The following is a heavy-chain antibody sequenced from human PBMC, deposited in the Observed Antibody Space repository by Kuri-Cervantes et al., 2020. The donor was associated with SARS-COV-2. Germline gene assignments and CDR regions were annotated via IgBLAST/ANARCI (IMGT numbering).Heavy chain of an antibody. V-gene: IGHV4-59*08. D-gene: IGHD3-22*01. CDR1: GGSFSDYY. CDR3: ARLYSSYSRGSLRAFDI. Sequence: SETLSLTCTVSGGSFSDYYWNWIRQPPGKGLEWIGYNSYSGSPEYGPSLRSRVTISVDASKNHLSLQLSSVTAADTAVYYCARLYSSYSRGSLRAFDIWGQGKMVTVSS. J-gene: IGHJ3*02. CDR2: NSYSGSP.